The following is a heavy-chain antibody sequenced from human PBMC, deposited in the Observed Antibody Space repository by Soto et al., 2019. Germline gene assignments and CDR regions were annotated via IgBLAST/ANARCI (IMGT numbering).Heavy chain of an antibody. D-gene: IGHD3-9*01. CDR1: GFIFSNFE. CDR2: INTAGSTK. CDR3: ARAECSSPDCLTAYYSYGLDV. J-gene: IGHJ6*02. Sequence: PXVSLRLSCAASGFIFSNFEMHWVRQAPGKGLEWVSYINTAGSTKYYAESVKGRFTISRDNARNSLFLQMNSLRAEDTAVYYCARAECSSPDCLTAYYSYGLDVWGQGSTVTVSS. V-gene: IGHV3-48*03.